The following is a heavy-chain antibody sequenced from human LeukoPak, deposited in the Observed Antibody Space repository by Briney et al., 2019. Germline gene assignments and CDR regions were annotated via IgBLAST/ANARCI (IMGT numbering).Heavy chain of an antibody. CDR1: GGSISSYY. D-gene: IGHD6-13*01. CDR2: IYYSGST. Sequence: PSETLSLTCTVSGGSISSYYWSWIRQPPGKGLGWIGYIYYSGSTNYNPSLKSRVTISVDTSKNQFSLKLSSVTAADTAVYYCARELPAAAGTDWFDPWGQGTLVTASS. V-gene: IGHV4-59*01. J-gene: IGHJ5*02. CDR3: ARELPAAAGTDWFDP.